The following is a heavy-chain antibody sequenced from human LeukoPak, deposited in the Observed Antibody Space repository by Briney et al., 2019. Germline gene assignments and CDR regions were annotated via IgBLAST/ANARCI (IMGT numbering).Heavy chain of an antibody. CDR3: ARLVGLPYRIAVDGRRGRFDP. D-gene: IGHD6-19*01. J-gene: IGHJ5*02. V-gene: IGHV4-39*01. CDR1: GGSISSSSYY. CDR2: IYYSGST. Sequence: PSETLSLTCTVSGGSISSSSYYWGWIRQPPGKGLEWIGSIYYSGSTYYNPPLKSRVTISVDTSKNQFSLKLSSVTAADTAVYYCARLVGLPYRIAVDGRRGRFDPWGQGTLVTVSS.